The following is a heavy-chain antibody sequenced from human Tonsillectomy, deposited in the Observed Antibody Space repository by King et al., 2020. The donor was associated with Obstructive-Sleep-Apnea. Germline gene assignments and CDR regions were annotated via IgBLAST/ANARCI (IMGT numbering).Heavy chain of an antibody. V-gene: IGHV4-38-2*02. J-gene: IGHJ4*02. Sequence: QLQESGPGLVKPSETLSLTCTVSGYSISSGYYWGWIRQPPGKGLEWIGSIYHSGSTYYNPSLKSRVTISVDTSKNQFSLKLSSLTAADTAVYYCARDIGIVGATADYWGQGTLVTVSS. CDR1: GYSISSGYY. CDR3: ARDIGIVGATADY. D-gene: IGHD1-26*01. CDR2: IYHSGST.